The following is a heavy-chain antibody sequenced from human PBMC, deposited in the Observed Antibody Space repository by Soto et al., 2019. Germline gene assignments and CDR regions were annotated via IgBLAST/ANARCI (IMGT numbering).Heavy chain of an antibody. Sequence: GGSLKLSSAASGFTFSSTWMNWVRKAPGKGLEWVATINSGRSDIYYVESVKGRFTISRDKAKNSLYLQMNSLRAEDTAVYYCARVRSRVSTACVYWGQGTLVTGSS. CDR3: ARVRSRVSTACVY. D-gene: IGHD4-17*01. CDR2: INSGRSDI. CDR1: GFTFSSTW. V-gene: IGHV3-7*01. J-gene: IGHJ4*02.